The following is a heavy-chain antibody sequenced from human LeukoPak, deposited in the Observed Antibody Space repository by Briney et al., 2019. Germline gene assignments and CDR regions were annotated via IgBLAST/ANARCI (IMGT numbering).Heavy chain of an antibody. CDR1: GGSFSGYY. Sequence: ASETLSLTCAVYGGSFSGYYWSWIRQPPGKGLEWIGEINHSGSTNYNPSLKSRVTISVDTSKNQFSLKLSSVTAADTAVYYCARGVSYGGNSVHYYYYMDVWGKGATVTVSS. J-gene: IGHJ6*03. CDR2: INHSGST. CDR3: ARGVSYGGNSVHYYYYMDV. V-gene: IGHV4-34*01. D-gene: IGHD4-23*01.